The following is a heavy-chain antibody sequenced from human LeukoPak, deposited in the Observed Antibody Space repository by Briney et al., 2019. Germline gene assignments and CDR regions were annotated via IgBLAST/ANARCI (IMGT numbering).Heavy chain of an antibody. CDR1: GYTFTSYG. Sequence: ASVKVSCKASGYTFTSYGISWVRQAPGQGLEWMGWISAYNGDTNYAQKLQGRVTMTTDTSTSTAYMELRSLRSDDTAVYYCAREGVYCSSTSCRASGAFDIWGQGTMVTVSS. J-gene: IGHJ3*02. V-gene: IGHV1-18*01. CDR2: ISAYNGDT. D-gene: IGHD2-2*01. CDR3: AREGVYCSSTSCRASGAFDI.